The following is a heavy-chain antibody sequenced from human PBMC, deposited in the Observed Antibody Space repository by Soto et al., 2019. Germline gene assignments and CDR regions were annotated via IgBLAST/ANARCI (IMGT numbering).Heavy chain of an antibody. D-gene: IGHD3-3*01. Sequence: SETLSLTCTVSGGSISSYYWSWIRQPPGKGLEWIGYIYYSGSTNYNPSLKSRVTISVDTSKNQFSLKLSSVTAADTAVYYCARVDYYDFWSGQNYNWFDPWGQGTLVTVSS. CDR1: GGSISSYY. CDR3: ARVDYYDFWSGQNYNWFDP. J-gene: IGHJ5*02. V-gene: IGHV4-59*01. CDR2: IYYSGST.